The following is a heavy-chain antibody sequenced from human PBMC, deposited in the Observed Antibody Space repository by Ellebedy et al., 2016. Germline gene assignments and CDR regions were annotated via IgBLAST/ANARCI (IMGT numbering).Heavy chain of an antibody. Sequence: GGSLRLSCAASGFTFSINGLSWVRQAPGTGLEWASGITGGGSSYYADSVKGRCTITRDNSKNTLFLQMNSLTVEDTAIYYCSRHISGPDDWGQGTLVTVSS. CDR1: GFTFSING. V-gene: IGHV3-23*01. CDR2: ITGGGSS. CDR3: SRHISGPDD. D-gene: IGHD6-19*01. J-gene: IGHJ4*02.